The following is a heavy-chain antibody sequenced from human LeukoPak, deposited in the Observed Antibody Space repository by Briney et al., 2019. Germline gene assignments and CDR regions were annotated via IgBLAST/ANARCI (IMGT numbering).Heavy chain of an antibody. CDR1: GGSFSGYY. Sequence: SETLSLTCAVSGGSFSGYYWSWIRQPPGKGLEWIGEINHSGSTNYNPSPKCRVTISVDTSKNQFSVKLTSVTAADTAVYSCARGGTTVNDAFDIWGQGTMVTVSS. CDR2: INHSGST. CDR3: ARGGTTVNDAFDI. D-gene: IGHD4-17*01. J-gene: IGHJ3*02. V-gene: IGHV4-34*01.